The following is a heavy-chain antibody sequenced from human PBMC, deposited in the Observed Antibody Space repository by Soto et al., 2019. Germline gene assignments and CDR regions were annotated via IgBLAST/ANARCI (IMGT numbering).Heavy chain of an antibody. D-gene: IGHD3-22*01. J-gene: IGHJ4*02. V-gene: IGHV3-30-3*01. CDR1: GFTFSSYA. CDR2: ISYDGSNK. CDR3: ARDDSSGYYPPGY. Sequence: QVQLVESGGGVVQPGRSLRLSCAASGFTFSSYAMHWVRQAPGKGLEWVAVISYDGSNKYYADSVKGRFTISRDNSKNTLYLQMNSLRAEDTAVYYCARDDSSGYYPPGYWCQGTLVTVSS.